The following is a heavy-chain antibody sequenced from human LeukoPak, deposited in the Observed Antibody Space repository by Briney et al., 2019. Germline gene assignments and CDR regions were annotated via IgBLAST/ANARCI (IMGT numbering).Heavy chain of an antibody. V-gene: IGHV4-31*03. CDR2: IYYSGST. CDR3: ARDRAFGFDP. J-gene: IGHJ5*02. CDR1: GGSISSGGYY. D-gene: IGHD3-3*02. Sequence: SSQTLSLTCTVSGGSISSGGYYWSWIRQHPGKGLEWIGYIYYSGSTYYNPSLKSRVTISVDASKNQFSLKLSSVTAADTAVYYCARDRAFGFDPWGQGTLVTVSS.